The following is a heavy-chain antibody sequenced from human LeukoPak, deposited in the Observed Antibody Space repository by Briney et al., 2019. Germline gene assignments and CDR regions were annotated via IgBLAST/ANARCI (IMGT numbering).Heavy chain of an antibody. Sequence: SETLSLTCAVYGGSFSGYYWSWIRQPPGKGLEWIGEINHSGSTNYNPSLESRVTISVDTSKNQFSLKLSSVTAADTAVYYCARQGYYYGSGSYPANWFDPWGQGTLVTVSS. V-gene: IGHV4-34*01. CDR1: GGSFSGYY. D-gene: IGHD3-10*01. CDR2: INHSGST. J-gene: IGHJ5*02. CDR3: ARQGYYYGSGSYPANWFDP.